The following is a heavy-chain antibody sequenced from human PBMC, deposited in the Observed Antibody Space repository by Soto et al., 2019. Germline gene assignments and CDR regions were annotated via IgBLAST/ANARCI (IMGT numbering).Heavy chain of an antibody. CDR2: ISGSGGST. CDR3: AKDPNWVVVGPAASDY. V-gene: IGHV3-23*01. D-gene: IGHD2-2*01. Sequence: GGSLRLSCAASGFTFSSYAMSWVRQAPGKGLEWVSAISGSGGSTYYADSVKGRFTISRDNSKNTLYLQMNSLRAEDTAVYYCAKDPNWVVVGPAASDYWGQGTLVTVSS. J-gene: IGHJ4*02. CDR1: GFTFSSYA.